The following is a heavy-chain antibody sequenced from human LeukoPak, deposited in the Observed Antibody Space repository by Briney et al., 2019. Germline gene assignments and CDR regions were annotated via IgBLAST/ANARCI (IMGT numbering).Heavy chain of an antibody. CDR3: ARDRGRATWFDP. V-gene: IGHV4-59*01. CDR1: GGSITSYY. J-gene: IGHJ5*02. CDR2: IYYSRST. Sequence: SETLSLTCTVSGGSITSYYWHWIRQPPGKGLEWIGNIYYSRSTNYNPSLKSRVTISVGTSRNQFSLKLHSVTAADTAVYYCARDRGRATWFDPWGQGTVVTVSS.